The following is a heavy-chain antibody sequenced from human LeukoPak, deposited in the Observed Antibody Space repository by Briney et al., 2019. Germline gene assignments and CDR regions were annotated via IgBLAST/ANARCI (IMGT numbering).Heavy chain of an antibody. CDR3: ARRNHPYPDGGGAFDI. CDR2: IYYSGST. V-gene: IGHV4-59*01. Sequence: SETLSLTCTVSGGSISSYYWGWIRQPPGKGLEWIGYIYYSGSTNYNPSLKSRVTISVDTSKNQFSLKLSSVTAADTAVYYCARRNHPYPDGGGAFDIWGQGTMVTVSS. J-gene: IGHJ3*02. D-gene: IGHD3-16*01. CDR1: GGSISSYY.